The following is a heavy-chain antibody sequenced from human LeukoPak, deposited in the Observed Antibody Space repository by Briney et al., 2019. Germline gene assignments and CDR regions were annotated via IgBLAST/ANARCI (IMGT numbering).Heavy chain of an antibody. CDR2: IIPIFGTA. J-gene: IGHJ6*03. Sequence: SVKVSCKASGGTFSSYAISWVRQAPGQGLEWMGGIIPIFGTANYAQKFQGRVTITADKSTSTAYMELSSLRSDDTAVYYCARVGIPLHYYYMDVWGKGTTVTISS. V-gene: IGHV1-69*06. CDR1: GGTFSSYA. CDR3: ARVGIPLHYYYMDV.